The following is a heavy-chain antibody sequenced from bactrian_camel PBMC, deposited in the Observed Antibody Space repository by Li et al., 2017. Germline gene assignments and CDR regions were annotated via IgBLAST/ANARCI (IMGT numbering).Heavy chain of an antibody. J-gene: IGHJ4*01. CDR3: ATPSPMTMGWTQLHYKY. CDR1: GFTFSNYP. V-gene: IGHV3S7*01. Sequence: HVQLVESGGGLVQPGGSRRLSCVASGFTFSNYPMSWVRQAPGKGLEWVSSINSDGSYTYYADSVKGRFTISRDNAKNTVYLQMNSLKSEDTALYYFATPSPMTMGWTQLHYKYWGQGTQVTVS. CDR2: INSDGSYT. D-gene: IGHD5*01.